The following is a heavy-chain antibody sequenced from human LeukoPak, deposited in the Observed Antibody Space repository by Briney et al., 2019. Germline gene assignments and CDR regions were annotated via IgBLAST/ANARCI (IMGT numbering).Heavy chain of an antibody. Sequence: PSETLSLTRAVYGGSFSGYYWSWIRQPPGKGLEWIGEINHSGSTNYNPSLKSRVTISVDTSKNQFSLKLSSVTAADTAVYYCARSAYSSGYYYWGQGTLVTVSS. CDR1: GGSFSGYY. D-gene: IGHD3-22*01. J-gene: IGHJ4*02. V-gene: IGHV4-34*01. CDR3: ARSAYSSGYYY. CDR2: INHSGST.